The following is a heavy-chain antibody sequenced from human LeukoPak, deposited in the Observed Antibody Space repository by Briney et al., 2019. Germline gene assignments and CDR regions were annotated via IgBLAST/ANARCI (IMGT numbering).Heavy chain of an antibody. D-gene: IGHD5-24*01. J-gene: IGHJ6*03. CDR2: INHSGST. CDR1: GGSYSGYY. V-gene: IGHV4-34*01. CDR3: ARGRGWPYYYYMDV. Sequence: PSETLSLTCAVYGGSYSGYYWSWIRQPPGKGLEWIGEINHSGSTNYNPSLKSRVTISVDTSKNQFSLKLSSVTAADTAVYYCARGRGWPYYYYMDVWGKGTTVTVSS.